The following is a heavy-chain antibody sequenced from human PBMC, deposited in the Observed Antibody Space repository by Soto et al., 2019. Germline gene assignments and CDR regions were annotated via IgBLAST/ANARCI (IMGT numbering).Heavy chain of an antibody. CDR3: ARTRWFRMVRGVSEAFDI. Sequence: GASVKVSCKASGYTFTSYAMHWVRQAPGQRLEWMGWINAGNGNTKYSQKFQGRVTITRDTSASTAYMELSSLRSEDTAVYYCARTRWFRMVRGVSEAFDIWGQGTMVTVSS. CDR1: GYTFTSYA. V-gene: IGHV1-3*01. CDR2: INAGNGNT. D-gene: IGHD3-10*01. J-gene: IGHJ3*02.